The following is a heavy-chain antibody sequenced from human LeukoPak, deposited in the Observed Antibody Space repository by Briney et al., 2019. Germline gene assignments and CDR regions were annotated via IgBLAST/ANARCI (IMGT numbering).Heavy chain of an antibody. V-gene: IGHV4-59*01. CDR2: MYHSGTT. CDR1: GDSITSYY. D-gene: IGHD6-19*01. Sequence: PSETLSLTCTVSGDSITSYYWTWIRQPPGKGLEWIGYMYHSGTTSNNPSLKSRVTISVDTSKNQCSLKVRSVTAADTAVYYCARDGPQWLAAFDNWGQGTLVTVSS. J-gene: IGHJ4*02. CDR3: ARDGPQWLAAFDN.